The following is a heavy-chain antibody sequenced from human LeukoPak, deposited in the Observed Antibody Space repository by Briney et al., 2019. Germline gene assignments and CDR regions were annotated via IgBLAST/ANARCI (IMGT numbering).Heavy chain of an antibody. CDR1: GGSMNTYY. V-gene: IGHV4-4*07. Sequence: SETLSLTCTVSGGSMNTYYWTWLRQTAGGGLEWIGQVHSSVGTTYNPSLRSRVSLSLDTSKNHCSLRLASVTAADTAVYFCARERDHGYSYGHVLDFWGQGIPVTVSS. D-gene: IGHD5-18*01. CDR2: VHSSVGT. J-gene: IGHJ4*02. CDR3: ARERDHGYSYGHVLDF.